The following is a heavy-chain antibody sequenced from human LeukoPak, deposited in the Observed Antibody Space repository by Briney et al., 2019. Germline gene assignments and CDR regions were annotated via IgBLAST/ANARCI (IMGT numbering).Heavy chain of an antibody. CDR3: ARLYGSGSYYYYYYGMDV. Sequence: SETLSLTCTVSGGSISSYYWSWIRQPPGKGLEWIGYIYYSGSTNYNPSLKSRVTISVDTSKNQFSLKLSSVTAADTAVYYCARLYGSGSYYYYYYGMDVWGQGATVTVSS. CDR2: IYYSGST. D-gene: IGHD3-10*01. V-gene: IGHV4-59*01. CDR1: GGSISSYY. J-gene: IGHJ6*02.